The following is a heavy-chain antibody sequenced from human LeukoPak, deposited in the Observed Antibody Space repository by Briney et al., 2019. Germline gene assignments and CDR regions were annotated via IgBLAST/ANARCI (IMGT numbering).Heavy chain of an antibody. D-gene: IGHD5-18*01. CDR1: GGSISSYY. Sequence: SATLSLPFTVSGGSISSYYWSWIRQPPGKGLEWIGYIYTSGSTNYNPSLKSRVTISVDTSKNQFSLKLSSVTAADTAVYYCARHGATAMVTFDYWGQGTLVTVSS. V-gene: IGHV4-4*09. J-gene: IGHJ4*02. CDR3: ARHGATAMVTFDY. CDR2: IYTSGST.